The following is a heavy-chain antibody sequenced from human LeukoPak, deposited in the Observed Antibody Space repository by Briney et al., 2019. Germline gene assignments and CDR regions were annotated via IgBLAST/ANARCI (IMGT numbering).Heavy chain of an antibody. J-gene: IGHJ6*03. D-gene: IGHD3-10*01. Sequence: PGGSLRLSCAASGFTFSSYGMSWVRQAPGKGLEWVSAISGSGGSTYYADSVKGRFTISRDNSKNTLYLQMNSLRAEDTAVYYCAKFPEYYYGSGINYYMDVWGKGTTVTISS. CDR1: GFTFSSYG. V-gene: IGHV3-23*01. CDR3: AKFPEYYYGSGINYYMDV. CDR2: ISGSGGST.